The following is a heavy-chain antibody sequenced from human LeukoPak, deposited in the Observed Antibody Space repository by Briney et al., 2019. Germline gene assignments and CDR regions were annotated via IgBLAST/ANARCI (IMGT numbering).Heavy chain of an antibody. CDR3: ESGDHYYATSGYLMSLDY. D-gene: IGHD3-22*01. Sequence: SETLSLTRTVSGGSISSYYWSWIRQPPGKGLEWIGYIYYSRSTNYNPSLKSRVTISVDTSKNQFSLKLSSVTAADTAVYYWESGDHYYATSGYLMSLDYWGQGTLVTVSS. V-gene: IGHV4-59*01. J-gene: IGHJ4*02. CDR1: GGSISSYY. CDR2: IYYSRST.